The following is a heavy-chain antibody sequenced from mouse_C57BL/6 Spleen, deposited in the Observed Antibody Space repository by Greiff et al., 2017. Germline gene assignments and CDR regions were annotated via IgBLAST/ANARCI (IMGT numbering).Heavy chain of an antibody. Sequence: EVQGVESGEGLVKPGGSLKLSCAASGFTFSSYAMSWVRQTPEKRLEWVAYISSGGDYIYYADTVKGRFTISRDNARNTLYLQMSSLKSEDTAMYYCTSGDVSSPWFAYWGQGTLVTVSA. CDR3: TSGDVSSPWFAY. CDR2: ISSGGDYI. V-gene: IGHV5-9-1*02. D-gene: IGHD1-1*01. J-gene: IGHJ3*01. CDR1: GFTFSSYA.